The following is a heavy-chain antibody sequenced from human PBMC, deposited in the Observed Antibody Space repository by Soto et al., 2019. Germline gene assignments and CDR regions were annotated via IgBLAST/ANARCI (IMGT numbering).Heavy chain of an antibody. Sequence: GASVKVSCKASGGTFSSYAISWVRQAPGQGLEWMGGIIPIFGTANYAQKFQGRVTITADESTSTAYMELSSLRSEDTAVYYCAIPFRYCSGGSCYSIAEPTYYYYYGMDFWGQGTTVTVSS. CDR3: AIPFRYCSGGSCYSIAEPTYYYYYGMDF. D-gene: IGHD2-15*01. J-gene: IGHJ6*02. V-gene: IGHV1-69*13. CDR2: IIPIFGTA. CDR1: GGTFSSYA.